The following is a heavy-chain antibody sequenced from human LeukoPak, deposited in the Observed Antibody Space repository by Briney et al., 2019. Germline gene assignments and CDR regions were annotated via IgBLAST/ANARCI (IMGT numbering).Heavy chain of an antibody. CDR2: ISWNSGSI. CDR3: AKGGGQWLVRNWFDP. CDR1: GFTFDDYA. V-gene: IGHV3-9*01. Sequence: PGGSLRLSCAASGFTFDDYAMHWVRQAPGKGLEWVSGISWNSGSIGYADSVKGRFTISRDNAKNSLYLQMNSLRAEDTALYYCAKGGGQWLVRNWFDPWGQGILVTVSS. J-gene: IGHJ5*02. D-gene: IGHD6-19*01.